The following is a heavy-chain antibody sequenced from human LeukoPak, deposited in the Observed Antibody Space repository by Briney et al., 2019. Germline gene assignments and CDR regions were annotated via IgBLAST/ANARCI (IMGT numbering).Heavy chain of an antibody. V-gene: IGHV3-30*03. CDR2: ISYDGSNK. CDR1: EFSFSIYT. Sequence: QTGGSLRLSCAASEFSFSIYTMNWVRQAPGKGLEWVAVISYDGSNKYYADSVKGRFTISRDNSKNTLYLQMNSLRAEDTAVYYCASIAVAGSEFGEWFDPWGQGTLVTVSS. CDR3: ASIAVAGSEFGEWFDP. D-gene: IGHD6-19*01. J-gene: IGHJ5*02.